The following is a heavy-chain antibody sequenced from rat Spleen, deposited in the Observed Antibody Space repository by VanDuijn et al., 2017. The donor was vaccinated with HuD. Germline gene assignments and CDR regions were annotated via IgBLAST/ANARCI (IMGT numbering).Heavy chain of an antibody. J-gene: IGHJ3*01. CDR1: GFTFSNYD. V-gene: IGHV5-25*01. CDR3: ARHGIYNNYGWFAY. D-gene: IGHD1-10*01. Sequence: EVQVAESGGGSVQPGRSLKLSCAASGFTFSNYDMAWVRQAPTKGLEWVASISTGGGNTYYRDSVKGRFTISRDNAKSTLFLQMDSLRSEDTATYYCARHGIYNNYGWFAYWGQGTLVTVSS. CDR2: ISTGGGNT.